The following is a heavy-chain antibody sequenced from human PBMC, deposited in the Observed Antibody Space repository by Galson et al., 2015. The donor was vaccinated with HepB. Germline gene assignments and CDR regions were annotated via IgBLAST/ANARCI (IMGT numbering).Heavy chain of an antibody. CDR1: GGTFSSYA. CDR2: IIPIFGTA. Sequence: SGGTFSSYAISWVRQAPGQGLEWMGGIIPIFGTANYAQKFQGRVTITADESTSTAYMELSSLSSEDTAVYYCARERGGADYYDSSGYYISHAFDIWGQGTMVTVSS. CDR3: ARERGGADYYDSSGYYISHAFDI. V-gene: IGHV1-69*01. J-gene: IGHJ3*02. D-gene: IGHD3-22*01.